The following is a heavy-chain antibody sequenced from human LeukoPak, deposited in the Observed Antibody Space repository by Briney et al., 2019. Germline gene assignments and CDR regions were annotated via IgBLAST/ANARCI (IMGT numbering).Heavy chain of an antibody. V-gene: IGHV4-4*02. CDR1: GGSISSCNL. J-gene: IGHJ6*02. CDR3: ARGQGFGEFGMDV. D-gene: IGHD3-10*01. CDR2: IYHSGST. Sequence: SGTLSLTCAVSGGSISSCNLRWGGRHPPGKVLGWIGEIYHSGSTNYNPSLKGRFTISVDKSKNQFSLKLSSVTAADTALYYCARGQGFGEFGMDVWGQGTTVTVSS.